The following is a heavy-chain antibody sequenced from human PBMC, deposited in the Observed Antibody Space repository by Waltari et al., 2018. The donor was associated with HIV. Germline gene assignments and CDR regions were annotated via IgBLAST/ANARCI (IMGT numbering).Heavy chain of an antibody. J-gene: IGHJ5*02. V-gene: IGHV5-51*01. CDR3: ARRSVSGSANWFDP. Sequence: EVYLVQSGAEVKNSVESLKISCKGSGYNFTNYWIGWVRQMPGKGLEWIGILYPGNSDTRYSPSFQGQVTISADKSISTAYLQWSSVRASDTAMYYCARRSVSGSANWFDPWGRGTLVTVSS. CDR2: LYPGNSDT. D-gene: IGHD2-15*01. CDR1: GYNFTNYW.